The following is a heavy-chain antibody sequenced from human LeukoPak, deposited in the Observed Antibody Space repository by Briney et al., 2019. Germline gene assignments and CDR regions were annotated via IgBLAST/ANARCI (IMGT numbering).Heavy chain of an antibody. Sequence: GASVKVSCKASGYTFTGYYMHWVRQAPGQGLEWMGWINPDIGGTNYVQKIQGRVTMTRDTSISTAYMELSSLRSDDTAVYYCARNRYSSSWYYFDYWGQGTLVTVSS. CDR1: GYTFTGYY. D-gene: IGHD6-13*01. CDR3: ARNRYSSSWYYFDY. J-gene: IGHJ4*02. CDR2: INPDIGGT. V-gene: IGHV1-2*02.